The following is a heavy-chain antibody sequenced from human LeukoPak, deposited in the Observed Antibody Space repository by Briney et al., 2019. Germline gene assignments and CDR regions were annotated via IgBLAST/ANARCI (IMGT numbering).Heavy chain of an antibody. Sequence: ASAKVSCKASGYTFTSYGISWVRQAPGQGLEWMGWISAYNGNTNYAQKLQGRVTMTTDTSTSTAYMELRSLRSDDTAVYYCARHYCSSTSCSYYFDYWGQGTWSPSPQ. D-gene: IGHD2-2*01. CDR1: GYTFTSYG. CDR3: ARHYCSSTSCSYYFDY. J-gene: IGHJ4*02. V-gene: IGHV1-18*01. CDR2: ISAYNGNT.